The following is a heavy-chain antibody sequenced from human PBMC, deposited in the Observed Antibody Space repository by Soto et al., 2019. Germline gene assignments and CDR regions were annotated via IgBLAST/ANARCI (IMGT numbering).Heavy chain of an antibody. CDR3: ARRYSRACLFEN. D-gene: IGHD6-13*01. Sequence: SETLSLTCTVSGDSISTYYWSWIRQPPGKGLEWIGYIYYSGSTNYNPSLKSRVTISVDTSKNQFSLELTCVTAVDTAVYYCARRYSRACLFENWGKGTLVTGAS. V-gene: IGHV4-59*01. CDR2: IYYSGST. J-gene: IGHJ4*02. CDR1: GDSISTYY.